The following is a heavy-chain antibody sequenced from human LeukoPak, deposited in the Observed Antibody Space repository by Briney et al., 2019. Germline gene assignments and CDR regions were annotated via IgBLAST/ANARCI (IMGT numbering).Heavy chain of an antibody. CDR2: IYYSGST. J-gene: IGHJ6*03. CDR3: ARGISSSGYYYYMDV. CDR1: GGSISSSSYY. D-gene: IGHD6-13*01. Sequence: SETLSLTCTVSGGSISSSSYYWGWIRQPPGKGLEWIGSIYYSGSTYYNPSLKSRVTISVDTSKNQFSLKLSSVTAADTAVYYCARGISSSGYYYYMDVWGKGTTVTVSS. V-gene: IGHV4-39*01.